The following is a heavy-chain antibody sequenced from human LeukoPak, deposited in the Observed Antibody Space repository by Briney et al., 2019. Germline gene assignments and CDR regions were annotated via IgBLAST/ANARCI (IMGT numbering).Heavy chain of an antibody. CDR3: AREKTRLAAGDAFDI. CDR1: GYTFSTYG. V-gene: IGHV1-18*01. J-gene: IGHJ3*02. Sequence: GASVKVSFKPSGYTFSTYGISWVRQAPGQGLEWMGWISTYNGNTYYALKLQGRVTMTTDTSTSTAYMELRSLRSDDTAVYYCAREKTRLAAGDAFDIWGQGTMVTVSS. D-gene: IGHD6-13*01. CDR2: ISTYNGNT.